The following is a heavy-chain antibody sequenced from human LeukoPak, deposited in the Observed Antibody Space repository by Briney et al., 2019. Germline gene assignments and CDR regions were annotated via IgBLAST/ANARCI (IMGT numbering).Heavy chain of an antibody. CDR3: ARGGWKEWLLLRN. J-gene: IGHJ4*02. V-gene: IGHV1-2*02. CDR2: INPNSGGT. D-gene: IGHD3-22*01. CDR1: GYTFTGYY. Sequence: ASVKVSCKASGYTFTGYYMHWVRQAPGQGLEWMGWINPNSGGTNYAQKFQGRVTMTRDTSISTAYMELSRLRSGDTAVYYCARGGWKEWLLLRNWGQGTLVTVSS.